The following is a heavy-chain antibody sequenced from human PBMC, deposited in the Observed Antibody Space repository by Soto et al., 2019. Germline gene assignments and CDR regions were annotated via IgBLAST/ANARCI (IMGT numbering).Heavy chain of an antibody. D-gene: IGHD2-2*01. Sequence: SGPTLVNPTQTLTLTCTFSGFSLSTSGMCVSWIRQPPGKALEWLARIDWDDDKYYNTSLKTRLTISKDTSKNQVVLTMTNMDPVDTATYYCARTPDIVLVPAAIVFDYWGRGTLVTVSS. CDR1: GFSLSTSGMC. J-gene: IGHJ4*02. CDR2: IDWDDDK. CDR3: ARTPDIVLVPAAIVFDY. V-gene: IGHV2-70*11.